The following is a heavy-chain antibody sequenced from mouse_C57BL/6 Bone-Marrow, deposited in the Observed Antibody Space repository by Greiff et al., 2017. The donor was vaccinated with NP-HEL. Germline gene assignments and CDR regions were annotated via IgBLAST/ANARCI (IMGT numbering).Heavy chain of an antibody. J-gene: IGHJ1*03. Sequence: QVQLQQPGAELVKPGASVKLSCKASGYTFTSYWMQWVKQRPGQGLEWIGEIDPSDSYTNYNQTFKGKATLTVDTSSSTAYMQLSSLTSEDSAVYYCARRRTGAWYFDVWGTGTTVTVSS. CDR2: IDPSDSYT. V-gene: IGHV1-50*01. CDR1: GYTFTSYW. CDR3: ARRRTGAWYFDV.